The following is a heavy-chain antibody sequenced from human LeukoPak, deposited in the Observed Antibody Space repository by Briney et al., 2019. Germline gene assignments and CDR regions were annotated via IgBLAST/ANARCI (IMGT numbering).Heavy chain of an antibody. Sequence: PGGSLRLSCAASGFTFSSYGMHWVRQAPGKGLEWVSAISGSGGSTYYADSVKGRFTISRDNSKNTLYLKMNSLRAEDTAVYYCAKYRRGGSGSYPFDYWDQGTLVTVSS. D-gene: IGHD3-10*01. CDR2: ISGSGGST. CDR1: GFTFSSYG. V-gene: IGHV3-23*01. CDR3: AKYRRGGSGSYPFDY. J-gene: IGHJ4*02.